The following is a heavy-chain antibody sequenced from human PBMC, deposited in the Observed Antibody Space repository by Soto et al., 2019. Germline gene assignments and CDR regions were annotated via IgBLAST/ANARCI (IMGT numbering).Heavy chain of an antibody. CDR2: IDPVDSYA. V-gene: IGHV5-10-1*01. Sequence: LKISCKGSGFSFTNYWISWVRQMPGKGLEWVGNIDPVDSYANYSPSFQGHVTFSVDTSISTAYLQWSSLKASDTAMYFCARIESIARNWFDPWGQGTLVTVSS. J-gene: IGHJ5*02. CDR1: GFSFTNYW. CDR3: ARIESIARNWFDP. D-gene: IGHD6-13*01.